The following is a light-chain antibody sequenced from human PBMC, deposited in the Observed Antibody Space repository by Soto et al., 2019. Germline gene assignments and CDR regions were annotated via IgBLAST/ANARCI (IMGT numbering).Light chain of an antibody. CDR1: SGNIASNY. J-gene: IGLJ2*01. CDR3: QSYQSGNVV. CDR2: EDN. Sequence: NFMLTQPHSVSESPGKTVTISCTRSSGNIASNYVQWYQQRPGSAPTTVIYEDNQRPSGVPDRFSGSIDSSSNSAALTISGLRTEDEADYYCQSYQSGNVVFGGGTQLTVL. V-gene: IGLV6-57*03.